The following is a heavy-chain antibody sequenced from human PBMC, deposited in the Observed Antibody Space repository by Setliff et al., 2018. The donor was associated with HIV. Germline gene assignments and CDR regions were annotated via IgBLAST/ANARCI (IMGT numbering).Heavy chain of an antibody. Sequence: ASETLSLTCAVYGGSLSGYYWTWIRQPPGKGLEWIGEINHSGTTDYNPSLKSRVTISLDTSKNHLSLKLTSVTDADTAVYYCARVRRGSSARAPFDSWGQGALVTVSS. CDR3: ARVRRGSSARAPFDS. CDR2: INHSGTT. J-gene: IGHJ4*02. D-gene: IGHD6-6*01. V-gene: IGHV4-34*01. CDR1: GGSLSGYY.